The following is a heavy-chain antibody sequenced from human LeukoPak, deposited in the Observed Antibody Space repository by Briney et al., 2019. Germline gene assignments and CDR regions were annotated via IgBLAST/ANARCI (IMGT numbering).Heavy chain of an antibody. J-gene: IGHJ4*02. CDR3: AKDPGYSSGVDY. D-gene: IGHD6-19*01. Sequence: GGSLRLSCAASGFTFSSYGMHWVRQAPGKGLEWVAVISYDGSNKYYADSVKGRFTISRDNSKNTLYLQMNSLRAEDTAVYYCAKDPGYSSGVDYWGQGTLVTVSS. V-gene: IGHV3-30*18. CDR1: GFTFSSYG. CDR2: ISYDGSNK.